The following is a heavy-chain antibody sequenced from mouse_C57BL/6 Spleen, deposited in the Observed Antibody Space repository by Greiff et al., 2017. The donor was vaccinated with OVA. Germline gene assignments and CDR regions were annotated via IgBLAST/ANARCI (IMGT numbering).Heavy chain of an antibody. J-gene: IGHJ4*01. Sequence: QVQLKESGAELARPGASVKLSCQASGYTFPSYGLSWVKQRTGQGLEWIGEIYPRSGNTYYHEKFKGKATLAADKSSSTVYMGLRSLASDDAAVYVCARYASDDDYAMDYWGQGTSVTVSS. V-gene: IGHV1-81*01. CDR2: IYPRSGNT. CDR1: GYTFPSYG. CDR3: ARYASDDDYAMDY. D-gene: IGHD2-12*01.